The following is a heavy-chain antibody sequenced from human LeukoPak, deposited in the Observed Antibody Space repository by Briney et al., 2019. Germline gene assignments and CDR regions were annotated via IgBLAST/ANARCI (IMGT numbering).Heavy chain of an antibody. J-gene: IGHJ4*02. CDR1: GFTFSSNV. CDR2: ITGSGGSI. CDR3: ARRGAEVGQTVAPGDY. V-gene: IGHV3-23*01. Sequence: GGSLRLSCAASGFTFSSNVMSWVRRAPGKGLEWVSSITGSGGSIYYADSVKGRFTSSRDNSKNTLYLQMSSLRAEDTAVYYCARRGAEVGQTVAPGDYWGQGTLVTVSS. D-gene: IGHD1-26*01.